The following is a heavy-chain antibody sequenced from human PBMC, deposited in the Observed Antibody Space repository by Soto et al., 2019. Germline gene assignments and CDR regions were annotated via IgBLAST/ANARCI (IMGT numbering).Heavy chain of an antibody. CDR2: TRADNGDV. CDR1: GYTFTMYG. D-gene: IGHD2-15*01. Sequence: ASVKVSCKASGYTFTMYGLSWVRQAPGQGPEWMGWTRADNGDVRYAEKFRGRVTLTTDTSTNTAYMELRSLRSDDTAVYYCARHAKQYCSGGSCYSGYYYYYMDVWGKGTTVTVSS. J-gene: IGHJ6*03. V-gene: IGHV1-18*04. CDR3: ARHAKQYCSGGSCYSGYYYYYMDV.